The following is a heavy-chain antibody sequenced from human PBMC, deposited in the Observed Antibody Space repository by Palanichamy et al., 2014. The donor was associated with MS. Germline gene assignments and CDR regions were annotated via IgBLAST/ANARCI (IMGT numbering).Heavy chain of an antibody. CDR1: GFTFSSYA. Sequence: EVQLLESGGGLVQPGGSLRLSCAASGFTFSSYAMSWVRQAPGKGLEWVSAISGSGGSTYYADSVKGRFTISRDNSKNTLYLQMNSLRAEDTAVYYCARVISGSYYPYYFDYWGQGTLVTVSS. CDR3: ARVISGSYYPYYFDY. J-gene: IGHJ4*02. V-gene: IGHV3-23*01. CDR2: ISGSGGST. D-gene: IGHD1-26*01.